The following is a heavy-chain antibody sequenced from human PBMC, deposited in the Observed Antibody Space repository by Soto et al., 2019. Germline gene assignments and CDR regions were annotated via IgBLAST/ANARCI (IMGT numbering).Heavy chain of an antibody. D-gene: IGHD1-1*01. V-gene: IGHV3-11*03. CDR3: AANWNFGLNF. Sequence: GGSLRLSCAGSGFYFSDFHISWFRQAPGKGLEWISYISSSLGHTDYADSVKGRFTISRDNAKSSVFLEMSDLRSDDTAVYYCAANWNFGLNFWGQGTLVTVSS. CDR1: GFYFSDFH. J-gene: IGHJ4*02. CDR2: ISSSLGHT.